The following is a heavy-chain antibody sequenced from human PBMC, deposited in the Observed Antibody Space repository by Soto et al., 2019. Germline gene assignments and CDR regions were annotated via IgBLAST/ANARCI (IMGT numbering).Heavy chain of an antibody. D-gene: IGHD3-16*01. V-gene: IGHV3-7*03. J-gene: IGHJ4*02. CDR1: GFTFSSYW. CDR3: TRGGSLYDRTKGDY. Sequence: GSLRLSCAAYGFTFSSYWMSWVRQAPGKGLEWVANIKQDGSEKYYVDSVKGRFTISRDNAKNSLFLQMKSLRGEDTAVYSCTRGGSLYDRTKGDYWGPGTQVTVSS. CDR2: IKQDGSEK.